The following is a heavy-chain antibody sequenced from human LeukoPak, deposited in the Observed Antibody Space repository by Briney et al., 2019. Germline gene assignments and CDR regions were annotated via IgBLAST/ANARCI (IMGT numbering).Heavy chain of an antibody. V-gene: IGHV1-58*02. Sequence: SVKVSCKASGFTFSNSAMQWVRQARGQGLEWIGWIVVGSGNTKYAQKFQERVTITRDMSTSTAYMEVSSLRSEDTAVYYCAADNNYDSIWGQGTLATVSS. CDR3: AADNNYDSI. D-gene: IGHD3-22*01. CDR2: IVVGSGNT. CDR1: GFTFSNSA. J-gene: IGHJ4*02.